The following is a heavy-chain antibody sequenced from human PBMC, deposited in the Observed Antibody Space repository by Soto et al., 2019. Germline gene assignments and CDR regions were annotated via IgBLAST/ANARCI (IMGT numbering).Heavy chain of an antibody. Sequence: SETLSLTCTVSGGSVSSSSYYWGWIRQPPGRGLEWIGTIYYTGSTSYSPSLKRRVTISVDTSKNQFSLRLTSVTTTDTAVYYCAGRRAGGYYFDYWGQGTLVTVS. J-gene: IGHJ4*02. CDR2: IYYTGST. D-gene: IGHD1-26*01. CDR3: AGRRAGGYYFDY. CDR1: GGSVSSSSYY. V-gene: IGHV4-39*01.